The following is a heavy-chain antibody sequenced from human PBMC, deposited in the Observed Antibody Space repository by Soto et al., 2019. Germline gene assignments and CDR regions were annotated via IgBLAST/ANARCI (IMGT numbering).Heavy chain of an antibody. CDR3: ARYGDSSGFCYD. D-gene: IGHD3-22*01. CDR2: ISAYNGNT. CDR1: GYTFTSYG. J-gene: IGHJ4*02. Sequence: ASVRVSCKASGYTFTSYGISWVRQAPGQGLECMGWISAYNGNTNYAQKLQGRVTMTTDTSTSTAYMELRSLRSDDTAVYYSARYGDSSGFCYDWGQGTLVTVSS. V-gene: IGHV1-18*04.